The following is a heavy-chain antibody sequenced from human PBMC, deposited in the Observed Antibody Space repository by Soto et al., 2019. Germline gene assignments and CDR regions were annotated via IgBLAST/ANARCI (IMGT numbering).Heavy chain of an antibody. CDR2: INPNSGGT. Sequence: GASVKVSCKASGYTFAGYYMHWVRQAPGQGLEWMGWINPNSGGTNYAQKFQGRATMTRDTSISTAYMELIRLRSDATAVDYCAREKRREFWGGSYPKDMDVWGQGTTVTVSS. J-gene: IGHJ6*02. CDR3: AREKRREFWGGSYPKDMDV. D-gene: IGHD3-3*01. V-gene: IGHV1-2*02. CDR1: GYTFAGYY.